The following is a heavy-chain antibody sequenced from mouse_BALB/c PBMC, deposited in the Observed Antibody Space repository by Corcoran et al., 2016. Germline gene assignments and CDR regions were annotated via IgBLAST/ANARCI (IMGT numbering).Heavy chain of an antibody. CDR1: GFNIKDTY. Sequence: EVQLQQSGAELVKPGASVKLSCTASGFNIKDTYMHWVKQRPEQGLEWIGRIDPANGNTKYDPKFQGKATITADTSSNTAYLQLSSLTSEDTAVYYCANCDWYFDFGVAGTTVTVSS. CDR3: ANCDWYFDF. J-gene: IGHJ1*01. CDR2: IDPANGNT. V-gene: IGHV14-3*02.